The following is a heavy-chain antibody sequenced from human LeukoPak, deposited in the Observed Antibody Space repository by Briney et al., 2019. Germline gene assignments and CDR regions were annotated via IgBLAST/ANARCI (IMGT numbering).Heavy chain of an antibody. CDR1: GGSISSYY. CDR2: IYYSGST. J-gene: IGHJ4*02. D-gene: IGHD2-2*01. V-gene: IGHV4-59*01. CDR3: ARHGLVVPAARQYGGEIDY. Sequence: SETLSLTCTVSGGSISSYYWSWIRQPPGKGLEWIGYIYYSGSTNYNPSLKSRVTISVDTSKNQFSLKLSSVTAADTAVYYCARHGLVVPAARQYGGEIDYWGQGTLVTVSS.